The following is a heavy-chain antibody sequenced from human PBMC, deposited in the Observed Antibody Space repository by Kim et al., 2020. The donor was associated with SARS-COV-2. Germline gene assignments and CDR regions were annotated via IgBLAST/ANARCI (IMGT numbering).Heavy chain of an antibody. J-gene: IGHJ4*02. Sequence: GGSLRLSCVVSGFTFSDHYMNWVRQAPGKGLEWVGRSKNKPNGFATEYAASVKDRFTISRDDSKNLLYLQMNNLRSEDTAVYFCAREASSPYYFDHWGQGTLVTVSS. CDR1: GFTFSDHY. D-gene: IGHD2-21*01. V-gene: IGHV3-72*01. CDR3: AREASSPYYFDH. CDR2: SKNKPNGFAT.